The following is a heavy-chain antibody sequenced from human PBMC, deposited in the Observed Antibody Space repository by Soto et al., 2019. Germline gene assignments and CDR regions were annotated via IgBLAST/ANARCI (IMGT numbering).Heavy chain of an antibody. CDR2: IYHSGST. CDR1: CGSLSSSQW. D-gene: IGHD5-18*01. Sequence: PXETLSLPFAVSCGSLSSSQWWSWVRQPPGKGLEWIVEIYHSGSTNYNPSLKSRVTISVDKSKNQFSLKLSSVTAADTAVYYCARVFLATAMGRQWFDPWGQGTLVTVSS. J-gene: IGHJ5*02. CDR3: ARVFLATAMGRQWFDP. V-gene: IGHV4-4*02.